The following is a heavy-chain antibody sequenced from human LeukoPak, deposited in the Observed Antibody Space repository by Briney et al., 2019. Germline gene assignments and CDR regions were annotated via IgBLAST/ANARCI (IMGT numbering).Heavy chain of an antibody. CDR2: ISAYTGNT. CDR3: ARALYSSRVSDY. V-gene: IGHV1-18*01. J-gene: IGHJ4*02. CDR1: GYTFTNYG. D-gene: IGHD6-13*01. Sequence: ASVKVSRKASGYTFTNYGINWVRQAPGQGLEWMGWISAYTGNTSYAQQLQGRVTLTTDTSTSTAYMELRSLRSDDTAVYYCARALYSSRVSDYWGQGTLVTVSS.